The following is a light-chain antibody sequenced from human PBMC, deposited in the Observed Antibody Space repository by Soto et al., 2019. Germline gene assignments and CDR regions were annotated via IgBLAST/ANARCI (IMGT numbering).Light chain of an antibody. V-gene: IGKV4-1*01. CDR3: QQYFSVPIT. CDR1: RSRLYNSNNTNY. J-gene: IGKJ4*01. CDR2: SAS. Sequence: EIVVAQCAGSVAVSLGERATLDCNSSRSRLYNSNNTNYSAWYQQIPGPPPRLLIYSASTRESGVPDRFRVSGSGTHFTLTISLLKAEDLAIYYCQQYFSVPITFGGGTKVDI.